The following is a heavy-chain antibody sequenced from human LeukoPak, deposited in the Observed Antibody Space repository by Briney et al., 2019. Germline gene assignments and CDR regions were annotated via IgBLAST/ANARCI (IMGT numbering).Heavy chain of an antibody. CDR1: GGTFSSYA. V-gene: IGHV1-69*05. Sequence: GASVKVSCKASGGTFSSYAISWVRQAPGQGLEWMGGIIPIFGTANYAQKFQGRVTITTDESTSTAYMELSSLRSEDTAVYYCASPIVVVPAAFDAFDIWGQGTMVTVSS. D-gene: IGHD2-2*01. CDR3: ASPIVVVPAAFDAFDI. J-gene: IGHJ3*02. CDR2: IIPIFGTA.